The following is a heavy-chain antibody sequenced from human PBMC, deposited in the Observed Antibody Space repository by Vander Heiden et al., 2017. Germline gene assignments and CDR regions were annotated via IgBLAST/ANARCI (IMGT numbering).Heavy chain of an antibody. Sequence: QVHLSESWGGVVQPGRSLRLSCAASGFPFNTQAMHWIRQTPGKGLEWVAFIRLDGSNIDYADSVKGRFTISRDNSKNTLYLQMNSLRAEDTGVYYCARDLMKGAYFDYWGQGTLVTVSS. CDR1: GFPFNTQA. V-gene: IGHV3-33*01. D-gene: IGHD3-16*01. CDR2: IRLDGSNI. J-gene: IGHJ4*02. CDR3: ARDLMKGAYFDY.